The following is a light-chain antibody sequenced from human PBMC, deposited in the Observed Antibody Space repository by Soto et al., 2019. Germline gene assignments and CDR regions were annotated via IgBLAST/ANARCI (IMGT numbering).Light chain of an antibody. V-gene: IGLV1-51*01. Sequence: QSALTQPPSVSAAPGQKVTISCSGSSSNIGNNYVSWYQQLPGTAPKLLIYDNNKRPSGIPDRFSGSKSGTSATLGITGRQTGDEADYYCGTWDSSLSAYVFGTGTKV. CDR1: SSNIGNNY. CDR3: GTWDSSLSAYV. J-gene: IGLJ1*01. CDR2: DNN.